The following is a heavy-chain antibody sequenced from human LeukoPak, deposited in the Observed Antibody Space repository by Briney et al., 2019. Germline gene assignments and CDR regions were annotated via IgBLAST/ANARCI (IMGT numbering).Heavy chain of an antibody. CDR2: ISYDGTYK. CDR1: GFTFSSYA. Sequence: PGGSLRLSCASSGFTFSSYAMHWVRKAPGKELEWVAVISYDGTYKYYADSVKGRFTISRDNSKNTLYLQMNSLRAEDTAVYYCARTPGNGIHYFDCWGQGTLVTVSS. J-gene: IGHJ4*02. D-gene: IGHD2-8*01. CDR3: ARTPGNGIHYFDC. V-gene: IGHV3-30*04.